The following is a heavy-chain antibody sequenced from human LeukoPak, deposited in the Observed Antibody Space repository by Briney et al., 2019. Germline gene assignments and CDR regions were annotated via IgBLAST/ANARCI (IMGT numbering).Heavy chain of an antibody. D-gene: IGHD4-11*01. J-gene: IGHJ4*02. Sequence: GGSLRLSCAASGFTFSSYAMSWVRQAPGKGLEWVSSISSTGTYIYYTDSVKGRFTISRDIANSLLYLQMNSLRADDTAVYYCARDLDYSTGFDYWGQGTLVTVSS. CDR3: ARDLDYSTGFDY. CDR2: ISSTGTYI. V-gene: IGHV3-21*01. CDR1: GFTFSSYA.